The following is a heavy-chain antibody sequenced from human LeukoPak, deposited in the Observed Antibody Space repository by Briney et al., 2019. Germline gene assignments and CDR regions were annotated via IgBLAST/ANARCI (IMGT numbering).Heavy chain of an antibody. D-gene: IGHD5-12*01. J-gene: IGHJ6*03. Sequence: GGSLRLSCAASGFTVSSDYMSWVRQAPGKGLEWVSVIYSGGSTYYADSVKGRFTISRDNSKNTLYLQMNSLRAEDTAVYYCASNSGYDLDYYYMDVWGKGTTVTVSS. V-gene: IGHV3-53*01. CDR3: ASNSGYDLDYYYMDV. CDR2: IYSGGST. CDR1: GFTVSSDY.